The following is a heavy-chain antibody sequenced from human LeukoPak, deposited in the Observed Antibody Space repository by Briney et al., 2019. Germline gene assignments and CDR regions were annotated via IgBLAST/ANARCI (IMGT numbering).Heavy chain of an antibody. CDR3: ARANIVVVPAAPDFDY. CDR2: IYYSGST. D-gene: IGHD2-2*01. V-gene: IGHV4-31*03. J-gene: IGHJ4*02. CDR1: GGSISSGGYY. Sequence: SETLSLTCTVSGGSISSGGYYWSWIRQHPGKGLEWIGYIYYSGSTYYNPSLKSRVTISVDTSKNQFSPRLSSVTAADTAVYYCARANIVVVPAAPDFDYWGQGTLVTVSS.